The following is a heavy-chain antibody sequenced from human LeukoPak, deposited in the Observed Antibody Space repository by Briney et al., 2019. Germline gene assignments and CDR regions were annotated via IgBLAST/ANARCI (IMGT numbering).Heavy chain of an antibody. CDR2: ITGSGATT. CDR3: ATSGYSSSWYFG. Sequence: GGSLRLSCAASGFTFSSYEMNWVRQAPGKGLEWVSYITGSGATTDYADSVKGRFTVSRDNAKNSLYLQMNSLRAEDTAVYYCATSGYSSSWYFGWGQGTLVTVSS. D-gene: IGHD6-13*01. CDR1: GFTFSSYE. J-gene: IGHJ4*02. V-gene: IGHV3-48*03.